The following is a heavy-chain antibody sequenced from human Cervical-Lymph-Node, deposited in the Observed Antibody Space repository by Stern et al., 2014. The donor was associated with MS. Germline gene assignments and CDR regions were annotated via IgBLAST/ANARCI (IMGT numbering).Heavy chain of an antibody. Sequence: VPLVESGAEVKKPGSSVKVSCKASGGTFSSYAINWVRQAPGQGPEWMGGIIPIFGTAKYAQEFQGRVPITADASTLTAYMEMSSLRSADTAVYYCARDSRHYDASYYFDSWGQGTLVTVSS. CDR1: GGTFSSYA. V-gene: IGHV1-69*01. CDR2: IIPIFGTA. D-gene: IGHD3-16*01. CDR3: ARDSRHYDASYYFDS. J-gene: IGHJ4*02.